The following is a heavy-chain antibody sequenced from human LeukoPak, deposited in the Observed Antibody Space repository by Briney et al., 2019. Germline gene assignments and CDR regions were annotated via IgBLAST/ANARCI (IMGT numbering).Heavy chain of an antibody. CDR2: IYNGVNT. J-gene: IGHJ5*02. CDR3: ARSRAFNSGAFDP. V-gene: IGHV4-61*08. D-gene: IGHD1-26*01. CDR1: GASVSSAGY. Sequence: SETLSLTCTVSGASVSSAGYWTWIRQPPGKGVEWIAHIYNGVNTNYNPSLKSRVTISVDTSKNQFSLRLNSVTAADTAVYYCARSRAFNSGAFDPWGQGSLVTVSS.